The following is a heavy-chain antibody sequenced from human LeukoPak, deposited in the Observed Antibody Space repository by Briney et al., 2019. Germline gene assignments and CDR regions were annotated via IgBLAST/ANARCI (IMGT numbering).Heavy chain of an antibody. CDR2: IFYSGST. D-gene: IGHD6-19*01. Sequence: SETLSLTCTVSSGSISTSNYYWGWVRQPPGKALEWIGNIFYSGSTYYSPSLKSRVTISLDTSRNQFSLKLNSVTAADTAVYYCARDHSSGWYLNWFDPWGQGTLVTVSS. CDR1: SGSISTSNYY. CDR3: ARDHSSGWYLNWFDP. V-gene: IGHV4-39*07. J-gene: IGHJ5*02.